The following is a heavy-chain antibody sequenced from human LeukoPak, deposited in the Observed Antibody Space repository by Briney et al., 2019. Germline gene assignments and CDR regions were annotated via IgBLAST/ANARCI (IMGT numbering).Heavy chain of an antibody. V-gene: IGHV3-30*04. CDR3: ARVSCSSTSCPIGLYYFDY. CDR2: ISYEGSNK. J-gene: IGHJ4*02. CDR1: GFTFSSYA. D-gene: IGHD2-2*01. Sequence: PGGSLRLSCAASGFTFSSYAMHWVRQAPGKGLEWVAVISYEGSNKYYADSVKGRSTISRDNSKKPLYVQMSRLRAEDTAVYYCARVSCSSTSCPIGLYYFDYWGQGTLVTASS.